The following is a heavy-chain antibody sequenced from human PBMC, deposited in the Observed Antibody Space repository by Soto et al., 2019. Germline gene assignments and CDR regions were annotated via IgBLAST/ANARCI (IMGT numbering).Heavy chain of an antibody. CDR1: GFTFSDYY. CDR2: ISGTGSYT. CDR3: ARAPTGRYDFWSGSNYDHYGMDV. J-gene: IGHJ6*02. V-gene: IGHV3-11*06. D-gene: IGHD3-3*01. Sequence: GGSLRLSCAVSGFTFSDYYMSWIRQAPGKGLEWLSYISGTGSYTNYADSVKGRFTISRDNAKNSLYLQMNSLRAEDTAMYYCARAPTGRYDFWSGSNYDHYGMDVWGQGTTVTVSS.